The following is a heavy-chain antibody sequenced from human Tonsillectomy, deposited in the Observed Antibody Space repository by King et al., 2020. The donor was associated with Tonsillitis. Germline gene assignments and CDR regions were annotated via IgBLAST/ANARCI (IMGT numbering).Heavy chain of an antibody. J-gene: IGHJ3*02. CDR3: ARNYYYGSGSYYGLSDAFDI. V-gene: IGHV3-74*01. D-gene: IGHD3-10*01. Sequence: VQLVESGGGLVQPGGSLRLSCAASGLTFSRYWMHWVRQAPGKGLVWVSRMKNDGSSTSYADSVKGRFTISRDNAKNTLYLQMNSLRVEDTAVYYCARNYYYGSGSYYGLSDAFDIWGQGTMVTVSS. CDR1: GLTFSRYW. CDR2: MKNDGSST.